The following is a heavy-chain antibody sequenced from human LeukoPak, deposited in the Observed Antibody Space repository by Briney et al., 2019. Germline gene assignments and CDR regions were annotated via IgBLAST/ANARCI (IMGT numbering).Heavy chain of an antibody. V-gene: IGHV3-23*01. J-gene: IGHJ2*01. Sequence: RSGGSLRLSCAASGFTFSSYAMSWVRQAPGRGLEWVSAISGSGGSTYYADSVKGRFTTSRDNSKNTLYLQMNSLRPEDTAVYYCVRETRESVAAAATTTRDWYFDLWGRGTLVTVSS. D-gene: IGHD6-13*01. CDR3: VRETRESVAAAATTTRDWYFDL. CDR1: GFTFSSYA. CDR2: ISGSGGST.